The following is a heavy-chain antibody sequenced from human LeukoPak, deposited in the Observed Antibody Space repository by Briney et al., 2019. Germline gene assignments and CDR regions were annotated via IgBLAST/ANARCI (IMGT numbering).Heavy chain of an antibody. CDR3: AREAGPDAIGEYWFDP. J-gene: IGHJ5*02. V-gene: IGHV4-30-2*01. Sequence: SQTLSLTCTVSGGSISSGGYYWSWIRQPPGKGLEWIGYIYHSGSTYYNPSLKSRVTISVDRSKTQFSLKLSSVTAADTAVYYCAREAGPDAIGEYWFDPWGQGTLVTVSS. CDR2: IYHSGST. D-gene: IGHD2-2*01. CDR1: GGSISSGGYY.